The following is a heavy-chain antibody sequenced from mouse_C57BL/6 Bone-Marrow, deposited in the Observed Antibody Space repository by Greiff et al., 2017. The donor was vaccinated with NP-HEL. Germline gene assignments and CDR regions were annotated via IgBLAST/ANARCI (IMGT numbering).Heavy chain of an antibody. V-gene: IGHV1-69*01. D-gene: IGHD1-1*01. CDR1: GYTFASYW. J-gene: IGHJ4*01. Sequence: QVQLQQSGAELVMPGASVKLSCKASGYTFASYWMHWVKQRPGQGLEWIGEIDPSDSYTNYNQKFKGKSTLTVDKSSSTAYMQLSSLTSEDSAVYYGARRGGSQYYYAMDYWGQGTSVTVSS. CDR3: ARRGGSQYYYAMDY. CDR2: IDPSDSYT.